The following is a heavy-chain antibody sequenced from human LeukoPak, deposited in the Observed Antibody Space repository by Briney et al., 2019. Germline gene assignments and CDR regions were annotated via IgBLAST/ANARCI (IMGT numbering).Heavy chain of an antibody. CDR2: IYHSGST. CDR1: GGPISTYY. Sequence: PSETLSLTCTGSGGPISTYYWSWFRQFPGKGLEWIGEIYHSGSTNYNPSLKSRVTISVDKSKNQFSLKLSSVTAADTAVYYCAREDSSGYAFDIWGQGTMDTVSS. J-gene: IGHJ3*02. V-gene: IGHV4-59*12. D-gene: IGHD3-22*01. CDR3: AREDSSGYAFDI.